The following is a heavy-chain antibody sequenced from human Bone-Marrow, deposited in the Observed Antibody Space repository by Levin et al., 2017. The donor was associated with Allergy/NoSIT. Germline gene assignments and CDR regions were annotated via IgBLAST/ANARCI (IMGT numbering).Heavy chain of an antibody. D-gene: IGHD3-9*01. Sequence: TSETLSLTCTVSGGSISSGDYYWSWIRQPPGKGLEWIGYIYYSGSTYYNPSLKSRVTISVDTSKNQFSLKLSSVTAADTAVYYCARERGNYDILTGYYVDYWGQGTLVTVSS. J-gene: IGHJ4*02. CDR3: ARERGNYDILTGYYVDY. CDR2: IYYSGST. CDR1: GGSISSGDYY. V-gene: IGHV4-30-4*01.